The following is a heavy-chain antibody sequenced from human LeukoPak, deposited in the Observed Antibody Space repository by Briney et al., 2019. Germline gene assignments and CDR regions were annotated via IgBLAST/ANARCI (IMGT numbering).Heavy chain of an antibody. CDR1: GFTFSSYS. V-gene: IGHV3-48*04. CDR2: ISSSGSTI. D-gene: IGHD1-26*01. Sequence: PGGSLRLSCAASGFTFSSYSMNWVRQAPGKGLEWVSYISSSGSTIYYADSVKGRFTISRDNAKNSLYLQMNSLRAEDTAVYYCARVRYSGSYSQDDYWGQGTLVTVSS. CDR3: ARVRYSGSYSQDDY. J-gene: IGHJ4*02.